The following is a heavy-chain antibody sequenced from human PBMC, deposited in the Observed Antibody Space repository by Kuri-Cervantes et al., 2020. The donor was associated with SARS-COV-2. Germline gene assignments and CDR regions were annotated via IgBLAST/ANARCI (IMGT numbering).Heavy chain of an antibody. Sequence: GSLRLSCTVFGGSISSSSYYWGWIRQPPGKGLEWIGSIYYSGSTYYNPSLKSRVTISVDTSENQFSLKLSSVTAADTAVYYCARQGTGYYGSGSYYYYYYGMDVWGQGTTVTVSS. V-gene: IGHV4-39*01. CDR2: IYYSGST. CDR1: GGSISSSSYY. D-gene: IGHD3-10*01. J-gene: IGHJ6*02. CDR3: ARQGTGYYGSGSYYYYYYGMDV.